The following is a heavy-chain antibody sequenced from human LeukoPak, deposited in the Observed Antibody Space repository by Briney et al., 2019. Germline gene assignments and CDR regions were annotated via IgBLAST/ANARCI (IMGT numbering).Heavy chain of an antibody. CDR1: GGSISSYY. J-gene: IGHJ5*02. CDR2: IYYSGNT. D-gene: IGHD5-24*01. V-gene: IGHV4-59*08. Sequence: PSETLSLTCTVSGGSISSYYRSWIRQPPGKGLEWIGYIYYSGNTNYNPSLKSRVTISVDTSKNQFSLKLSSVTAADTAVYYCARSVEVTTIFGFDPWGQGTLVTVSS. CDR3: ARSVEVTTIFGFDP.